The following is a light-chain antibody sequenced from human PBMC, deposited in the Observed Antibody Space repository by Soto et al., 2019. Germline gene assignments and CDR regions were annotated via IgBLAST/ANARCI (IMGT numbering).Light chain of an antibody. V-gene: IGLV3-1*01. CDR3: CSYAGSYTGV. CDR1: NLGDRY. CDR2: QDR. J-gene: IGLJ3*02. Sequence: SYELTQPPSVSVSPGQTASITCSGDNLGDRYAFWYHQKAGQSPVLVITQDRKRPSGVPDRFSGSKSGNTASLTISGLQAEDEADYYCCSYAGSYTGVFGGGTKLTVL.